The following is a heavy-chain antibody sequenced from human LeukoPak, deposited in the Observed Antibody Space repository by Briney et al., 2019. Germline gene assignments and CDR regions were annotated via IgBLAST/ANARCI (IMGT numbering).Heavy chain of an antibody. Sequence: PSQTLSLTCTVSGGSISSGDYYWSWIRQPPGKGLEWIGYIYYSGSTYYNPSLKSRVTISVDTSKYQFSLKLSSVTAADTAVYYCARRDYVWDYFDYWGQGTLVTVSS. D-gene: IGHD3-16*01. CDR2: IYYSGST. J-gene: IGHJ4*02. V-gene: IGHV4-30-4*01. CDR3: ARRDYVWDYFDY. CDR1: GGSISSGDYY.